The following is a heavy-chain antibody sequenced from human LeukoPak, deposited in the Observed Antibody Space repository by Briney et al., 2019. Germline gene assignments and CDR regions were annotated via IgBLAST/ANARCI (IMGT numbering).Heavy chain of an antibody. Sequence: GGSLRLSCAASGFTFSSYSMNWVRQAPGKGLEWVSSISSSSSYIYYADSVKGRFTISRDNAKNSPYLQMNSLRAEDTAVYYCARDAYSYGSAFDIWGQGTMVTVSS. CDR2: ISSSSSYI. V-gene: IGHV3-21*01. CDR3: ARDAYSYGSAFDI. CDR1: GFTFSSYS. J-gene: IGHJ3*02. D-gene: IGHD5-18*01.